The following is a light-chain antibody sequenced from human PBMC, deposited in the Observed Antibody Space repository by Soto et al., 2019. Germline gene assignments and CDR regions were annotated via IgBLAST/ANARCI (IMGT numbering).Light chain of an antibody. V-gene: IGLV2-14*01. CDR1: SSDVGGYKY. Sequence: QSVLAQPASVSGSPGQSITISCTGTSSDVGGYKYVSWYQQYPGKAPKLMMYEVSNRPSGVSNRFSGSKSGNTASLTISGLQAEDEADYYCTSYTRSSPCVFGTGTKVT. J-gene: IGLJ1*01. CDR2: EVS. CDR3: TSYTRSSPCV.